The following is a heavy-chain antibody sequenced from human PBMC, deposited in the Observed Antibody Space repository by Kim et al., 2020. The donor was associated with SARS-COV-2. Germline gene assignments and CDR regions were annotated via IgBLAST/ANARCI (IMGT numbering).Heavy chain of an antibody. D-gene: IGHD3-16*02. CDR2: IKQDGSEK. V-gene: IGHV3-7*01. CDR1: GFTFSSYW. J-gene: IGHJ6*02. CDR3: ARDMITFGGVIAMPLAKASPYSYSGMDA. Sequence: GGSLRLSCAASGFTFSSYWMSWVRQAPGKGLEWVANIKQDGSEKYYVDSVKGRFTISRDNAKNSLYLQMNSLRAEDTAVYYCARDMITFGGVIAMPLAKASPYSYSGMDAWGPATPLTVSS.